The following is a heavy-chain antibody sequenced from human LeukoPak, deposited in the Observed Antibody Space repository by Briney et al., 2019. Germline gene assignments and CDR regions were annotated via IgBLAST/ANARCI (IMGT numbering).Heavy chain of an antibody. D-gene: IGHD6-19*01. CDR1: GYTFTSYG. Sequence: ASVKVSCKASGYTFTSYGISWVRQAPGQGLEWVGWISAYSGNTNYAQKLQGGVTMTTDTSTSTAFMELRSLKSDDTAVYYCARDLGIAVAGAGAFDIWGQGTMVTVSS. J-gene: IGHJ3*02. CDR2: ISAYSGNT. V-gene: IGHV1-18*01. CDR3: ARDLGIAVAGAGAFDI.